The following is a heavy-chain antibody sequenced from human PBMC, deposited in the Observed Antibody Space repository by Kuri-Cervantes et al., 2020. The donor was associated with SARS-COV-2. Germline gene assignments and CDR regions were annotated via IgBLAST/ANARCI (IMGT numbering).Heavy chain of an antibody. Sequence: ASVKVSCKVSGYTLTELSMHWVRQAPGKGLEWMGGFDPEDGETIYAQKFQGGVTMTEDTSTDTAYMELSSLRSEDTAVYYCATTFAFLMGATYDYWGQGTLVTVSS. CDR3: ATTFAFLMGATYDY. CDR1: GYTLTELS. J-gene: IGHJ4*02. CDR2: FDPEDGET. D-gene: IGHD1-26*01. V-gene: IGHV1-24*01.